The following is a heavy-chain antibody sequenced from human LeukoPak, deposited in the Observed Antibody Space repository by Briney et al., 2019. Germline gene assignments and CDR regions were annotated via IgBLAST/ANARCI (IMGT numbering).Heavy chain of an antibody. CDR1: GGSISSGGYS. J-gene: IGHJ4*02. CDR3: ARDGGYSYGFDY. CDR2: IYHSGST. Sequence: SETLCLTCAVSGGSISSGGYSWSWIRQPPGKGLEWIGYIYHSGSTYYNPSLKSRVTISVDRSKNQFSLKLSSVTAADTAVYYCARDGGYSYGFDYWGQGTLVTVSS. D-gene: IGHD5-18*01. V-gene: IGHV4-30-2*01.